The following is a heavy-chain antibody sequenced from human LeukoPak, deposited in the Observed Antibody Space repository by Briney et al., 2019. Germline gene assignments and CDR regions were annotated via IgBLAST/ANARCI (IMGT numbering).Heavy chain of an antibody. D-gene: IGHD6-13*01. CDR1: GFTFSSYS. CDR3: ARIPYSSSWSGDYFDY. CDR2: ISSSSSYI. V-gene: IGHV3-21*01. J-gene: IGHJ4*02. Sequence: GGSLRLSCAASGFTFSSYSMNWVRQAPGKGLEWVSSISSSSSYIYYADSVKGRFAISRDNAKNSLYLQMNSLRAEDTAVYYCARIPYSSSWSGDYFDYWGQGTLVTVSS.